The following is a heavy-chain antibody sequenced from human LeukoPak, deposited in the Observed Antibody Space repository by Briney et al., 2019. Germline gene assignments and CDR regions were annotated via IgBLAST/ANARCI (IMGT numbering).Heavy chain of an antibody. Sequence: PGRSLRLSCAASGFTFDDYAMHWVRQAPGKGLEWVSGISWNSGSIGYADSVKGRFTISRDNAKNSLYLQTNSLRAEDTALYYCAKGGGYDTITPFDYWGQGTLVTVSS. J-gene: IGHJ4*02. D-gene: IGHD5-12*01. CDR3: AKGGGYDTITPFDY. V-gene: IGHV3-9*01. CDR2: ISWNSGSI. CDR1: GFTFDDYA.